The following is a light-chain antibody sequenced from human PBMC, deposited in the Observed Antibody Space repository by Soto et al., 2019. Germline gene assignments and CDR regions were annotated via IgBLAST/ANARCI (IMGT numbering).Light chain of an antibody. CDR1: RGIGSN. CDR2: GAS. J-gene: IGKJ1*01. CDR3: QQYGSSGT. Sequence: EVLLTQSPATLSVSPGERATLSCRASRGIGSNLAWYQQKPGQAPRLLIYGASNRATGIPDRFSGSGSGTDFTLTISRLEPEDFAVYYCQQYGSSGTFGQGTKVDI. V-gene: IGKV3-20*01.